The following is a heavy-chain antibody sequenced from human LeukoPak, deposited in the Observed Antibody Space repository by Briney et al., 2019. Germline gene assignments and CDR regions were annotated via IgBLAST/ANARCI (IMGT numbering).Heavy chain of an antibody. Sequence: GGSLRLSCAASGFIVNTNYMTWVRQAPGRGLEWVSFIYADGNTYYADSVKGRFTISRDNAKNSLYLQMNSLRAEDTALYYCARPRYSSGSEYYFDYWGQGTLVTVSS. CDR2: IYADGNT. CDR3: ARPRYSSGSEYYFDY. J-gene: IGHJ4*02. D-gene: IGHD6-19*01. V-gene: IGHV3-53*01. CDR1: GFIVNTNY.